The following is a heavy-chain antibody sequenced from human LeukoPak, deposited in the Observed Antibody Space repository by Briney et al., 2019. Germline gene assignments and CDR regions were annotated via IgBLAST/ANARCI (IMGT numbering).Heavy chain of an antibody. D-gene: IGHD2-2*01. Sequence: ASVKVSCKASGYTFTGYYIHWVRQAPGQGLEWMGWINPNGGGTNYAQKFQGRVTMTRDTSISTAYMELSRLTSDDTAVYYCARWSSSTYAFDIWGQGTMVTVSS. CDR2: INPNGGGT. CDR3: ARWSSSTYAFDI. CDR1: GYTFTGYY. J-gene: IGHJ3*02. V-gene: IGHV1-2*02.